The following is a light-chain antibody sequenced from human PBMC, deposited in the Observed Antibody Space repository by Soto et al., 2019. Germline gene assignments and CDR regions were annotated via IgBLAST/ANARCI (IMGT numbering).Light chain of an antibody. Sequence: QSALTQSPSASGSPGQSVTISCTGTSSDVGNYKYVSWYQQHPGKAPKLMIYEVSKRPSGVPDRFSGSKSGNTASLTVSGLQVEDEAAYYCSSYAGGNLGVFGGGTKLTVL. CDR2: EVS. CDR3: SSYAGGNLGV. V-gene: IGLV2-8*01. CDR1: SSDVGNYKY. J-gene: IGLJ3*02.